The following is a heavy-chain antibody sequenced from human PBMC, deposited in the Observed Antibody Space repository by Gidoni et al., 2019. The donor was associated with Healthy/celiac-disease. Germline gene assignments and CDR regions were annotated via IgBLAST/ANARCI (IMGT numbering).Heavy chain of an antibody. V-gene: IGHV4-34*01. CDR1: GGSFSGYY. CDR2: INHSGST. D-gene: IGHD6-19*01. CDR3: ARGLIWQWLLPFDP. Sequence: QVQLQQWGAGLLKPSETLSLTCAVYGGSFSGYYWSWIRQPPGKGLEWIGEINHSGSTNYNPSLKSRVTISVDTSKNQFSLKLSSVTAADTAVYYCARGLIWQWLLPFDPWGQGTLVTVSS. J-gene: IGHJ5*02.